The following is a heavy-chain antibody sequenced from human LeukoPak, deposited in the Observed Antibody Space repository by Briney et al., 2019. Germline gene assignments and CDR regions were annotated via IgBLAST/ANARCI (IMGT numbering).Heavy chain of an antibody. Sequence: SETLSLTCTVSGGSISRYYWSWIRQPPGKGLEWIGYIYYSGNTNYNPSLKSRVSISIDTSKNQFSLQLSSVTAADTAVYYCARDRDSSGLRDFDLWGRGTLVTVSA. J-gene: IGHJ2*01. CDR2: IYYSGNT. CDR3: ARDRDSSGLRDFDL. V-gene: IGHV4-59*01. D-gene: IGHD3-22*01. CDR1: GGSISRYY.